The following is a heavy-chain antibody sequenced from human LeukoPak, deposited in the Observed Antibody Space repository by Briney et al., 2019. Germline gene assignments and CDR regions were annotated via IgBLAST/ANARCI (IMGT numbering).Heavy chain of an antibody. J-gene: IGHJ4*02. V-gene: IGHV4-59*12. CDR1: GGSISSYY. CDR3: ARDYGDY. Sequence: PSETLSLTCTVSGGSISSYYWSWIRQPPGKGLEWIGYIYYSGSTNYNPSLKSRVTISVDTSKNQFSLKLSSVTAADTAVHYCARDYGDYWGQGTLVTVSS. D-gene: IGHD3-10*01. CDR2: IYYSGST.